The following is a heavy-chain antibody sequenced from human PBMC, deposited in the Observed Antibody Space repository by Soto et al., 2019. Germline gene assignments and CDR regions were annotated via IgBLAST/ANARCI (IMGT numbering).Heavy chain of an antibody. D-gene: IGHD2-8*01. J-gene: IGHJ6*02. CDR3: ARDSHRYCTNGVCIQGYYYYSMDV. CDR2: ISAYNGDT. Sequence: QVQLVQSGAEVKKPGASVKVSCKASGYTFTTYGINWVRQAPGQGLEWMGWISAYNGDTNYAQDLQGRVTMTTDTFTTTAYMELRTLRSDDAAVYYCARDSHRYCTNGVCIQGYYYYSMDVWGQGTTVTVSS. CDR1: GYTFTTYG. V-gene: IGHV1-18*01.